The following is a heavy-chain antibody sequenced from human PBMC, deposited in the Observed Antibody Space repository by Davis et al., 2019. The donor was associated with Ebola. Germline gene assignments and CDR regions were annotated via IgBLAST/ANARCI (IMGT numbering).Heavy chain of an antibody. CDR3: ARIAAESDYGMDV. CDR2: IAVYNGDT. D-gene: IGHD6-13*01. V-gene: IGHV1-18*01. CDR1: GHTFTTYI. J-gene: IGHJ6*02. Sequence: AASVKVSCKASGHTFTTYIITWVRQAPGQGLEWMGWIAVYNGDTKYAHEIQGRVTMNTDISPDTVYMDLRGLRSDDTAVYFCARIAAESDYGMDVWGQGTTVTVSS.